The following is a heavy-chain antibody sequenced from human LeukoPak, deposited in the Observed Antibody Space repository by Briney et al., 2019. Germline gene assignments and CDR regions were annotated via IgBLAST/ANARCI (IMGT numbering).Heavy chain of an antibody. CDR1: GGTFSSYA. CDR3: AREHDSSGYRGTFDAFDI. J-gene: IGHJ3*02. Sequence: SVKVSRKASGGTFSSYAISWVRQAPGQGLEWMGRIIPIFGTANYAQKFQGRVTITTDESTSTAYMELSSLRSEDTAVYYCAREHDSSGYRGTFDAFDIWGQGTMVTVSS. D-gene: IGHD3-22*01. V-gene: IGHV1-69*05. CDR2: IIPIFGTA.